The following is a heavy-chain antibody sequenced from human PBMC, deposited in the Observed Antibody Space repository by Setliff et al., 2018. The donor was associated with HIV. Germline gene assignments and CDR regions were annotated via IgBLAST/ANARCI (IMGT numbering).Heavy chain of an antibody. Sequence: SETLSLTCNVSGGSITNFYWSWIRQPPGKGLEWIGYIYNPGSTNFNPSLQSRVSMSVDVSTNQFSLRLTSVTAADTAVYYCARTRGYTYGYIDSWAQGTLVTVSS. CDR3: ARTRGYTYGYIDS. J-gene: IGHJ4*02. D-gene: IGHD5-18*01. CDR1: GGSITNFY. V-gene: IGHV4-4*09. CDR2: IYNPGST.